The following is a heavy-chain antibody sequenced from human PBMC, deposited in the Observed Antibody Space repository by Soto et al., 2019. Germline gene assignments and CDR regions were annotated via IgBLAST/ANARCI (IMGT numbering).Heavy chain of an antibody. CDR1: GFTFSSYA. D-gene: IGHD5-12*01. V-gene: IGHV3-64D*08. J-gene: IGHJ6*02. CDR2: ISSNGGST. CDR3: VKDEAYGGYDPEYYYYGMDV. Sequence: GALRLSCSASGFTFSSYAMHWVRQAPGKGLEYVSAISSNGGSTYYADSVKGRFTISRDNSKNTLYLQMSSLRAEDTAVYYCVKDEAYGGYDPEYYYYGMDVWGQGTTVTVSS.